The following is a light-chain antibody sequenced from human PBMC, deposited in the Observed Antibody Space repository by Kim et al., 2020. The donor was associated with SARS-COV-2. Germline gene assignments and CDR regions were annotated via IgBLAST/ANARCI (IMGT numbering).Light chain of an antibody. Sequence: LAPGERATLTCRASQSVSSSYLAWYQQKPGQAPRLLIYGASSRATGIPDRFSGSGSGTDFTLTISRLEPEDFAVYYCQQYGSSRTFGQGTKVDIK. CDR2: GAS. J-gene: IGKJ1*01. CDR3: QQYGSSRT. CDR1: QSVSSSY. V-gene: IGKV3-20*01.